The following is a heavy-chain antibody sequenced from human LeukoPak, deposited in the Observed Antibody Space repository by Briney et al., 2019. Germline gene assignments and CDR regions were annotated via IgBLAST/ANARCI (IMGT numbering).Heavy chain of an antibody. CDR2: IYSGGST. CDR3: ARERSSRSPDAFDI. V-gene: IGHV3-53*01. D-gene: IGHD6-13*01. J-gene: IGHJ3*02. CDR1: GFTVSSNY. Sequence: GGSLRLSCAASGFTVSSNYMSWVRQAPGKGLEWVSVIYSGGSTYYADSVKGRFTISRDNSKNTLYLQMNSLRAEDTAVYYCARERSSRSPDAFDIWGQGTMVTVSS.